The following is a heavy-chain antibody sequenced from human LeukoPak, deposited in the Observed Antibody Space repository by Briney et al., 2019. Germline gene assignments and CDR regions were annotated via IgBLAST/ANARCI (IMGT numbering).Heavy chain of an antibody. CDR3: ARGNTAMVT. D-gene: IGHD5-18*01. Sequence: WVRQAPGKGLEWVAVIWYDGSNKYYADSVKGRFTISRDNSKNTLYLQMNSLRAEDTAVYYCARGNTAMVTWGQGTLVTVSS. CDR2: IWYDGSNK. J-gene: IGHJ4*02. V-gene: IGHV3-33*01.